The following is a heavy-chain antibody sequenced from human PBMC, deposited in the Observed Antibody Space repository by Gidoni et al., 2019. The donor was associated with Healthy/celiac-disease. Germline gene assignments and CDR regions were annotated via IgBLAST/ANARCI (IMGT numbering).Heavy chain of an antibody. J-gene: IGHJ6*02. D-gene: IGHD2-2*01. Sequence: QVQLVESGGGLVKHGGSLRLSCAASGFTFSYYYMSWIRQAPGKGLEWVSYISSSGSTIYYADSVKGRFTISRDNAKNSLYLQMNSLRAEDTAVYYCASVVVPAAKASYYYYGMDVWGQGTTVTVSS. V-gene: IGHV3-11*01. CDR1: GFTFSYYY. CDR2: ISSSGSTI. CDR3: ASVVVPAAKASYYYYGMDV.